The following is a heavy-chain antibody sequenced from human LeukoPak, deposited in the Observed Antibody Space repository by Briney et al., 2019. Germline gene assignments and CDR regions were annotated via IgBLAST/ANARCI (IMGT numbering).Heavy chain of an antibody. Sequence: SETLSLTCTVSGGSISPYYWSWIRQPPGKGLEWIGYIYYSGTTTYNPSLESRVTMSVDTSKDQVSLKLTSVTAADTAVYYCARGAGGYRFDPWGQGTLVTVSS. J-gene: IGHJ5*02. CDR2: IYYSGTT. D-gene: IGHD1-1*01. CDR3: ARGAGGYRFDP. V-gene: IGHV4-59*01. CDR1: GGSISPYY.